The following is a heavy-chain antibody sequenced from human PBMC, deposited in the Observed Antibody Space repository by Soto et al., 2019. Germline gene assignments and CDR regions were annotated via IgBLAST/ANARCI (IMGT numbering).Heavy chain of an antibody. Sequence: QITLKESGPTLVKPTQTLTLTCTFSGFSLSTHGVGVGWVRQPAGKALEWLALIYWDDYKRYSASLNSRLTITKDTSKNQVVLTLTNMDPVDTATYYCAHAMLYCTGGSCSTWFDSWGQGTLVTVSS. CDR2: IYWDDYK. D-gene: IGHD2-15*01. J-gene: IGHJ5*01. CDR3: AHAMLYCTGGSCSTWFDS. CDR1: GFSLSTHGVG. V-gene: IGHV2-5*02.